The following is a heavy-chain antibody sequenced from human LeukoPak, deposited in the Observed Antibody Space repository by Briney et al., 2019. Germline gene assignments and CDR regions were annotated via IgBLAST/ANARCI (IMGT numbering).Heavy chain of an antibody. V-gene: IGHV3-23*01. CDR3: AKGSSGWYN. CDR1: GFTFRRYA. CDR2: TGGSGGTP. J-gene: IGHJ4*02. Sequence: GGPLRLSCAASGFTFRRYAMRWARQATGKGLEWVSTTGGSGGTPYSANSVKDRFNISRDNSKNTLYLQMNSLRSEDTAVYYCAKGSSGWYNWGQGTLVTVSS. D-gene: IGHD6-19*01.